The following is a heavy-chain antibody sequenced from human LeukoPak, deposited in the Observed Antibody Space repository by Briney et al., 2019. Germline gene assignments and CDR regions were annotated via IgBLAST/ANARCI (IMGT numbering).Heavy chain of an antibody. Sequence: SPSETLSLTCAVYGGSFSGYYWSWIRQPPGKGLEWIGEINHSGSTNYNLSLKSRVTISIDTSKNQFSLKLSSVTAADTAVYYCARGIRYSYGLLGSYWGQGTLVTVSS. D-gene: IGHD5-18*01. CDR3: ARGIRYSYGLLGSY. CDR1: GGSFSGYY. V-gene: IGHV4-34*01. CDR2: INHSGST. J-gene: IGHJ4*02.